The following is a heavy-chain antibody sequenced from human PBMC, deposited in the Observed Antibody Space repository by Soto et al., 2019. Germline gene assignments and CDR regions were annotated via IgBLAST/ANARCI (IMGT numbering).Heavy chain of an antibody. J-gene: IGHJ6*02. CDR2: ISWDGGST. CDR1: GFTFDDYA. V-gene: IGHV3-43D*03. CDR3: AKAGELGSTSWGPKYGMDV. D-gene: IGHD2-2*01. Sequence: GGSLRLSCAASGFTFDDYAMHWVRQAPGKGLEWVSLISWDGGSTYYADSVKGRFTISRDNSKNSLYLQRNSLRAEDTALYYCAKAGELGSTSWGPKYGMDVWGQGTTVTVSS.